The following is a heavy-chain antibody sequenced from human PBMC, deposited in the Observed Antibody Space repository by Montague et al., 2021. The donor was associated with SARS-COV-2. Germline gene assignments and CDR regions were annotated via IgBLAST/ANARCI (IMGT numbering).Heavy chain of an antibody. J-gene: IGHJ3*01. D-gene: IGHD3-3*01. V-gene: IGHV4-34*01. CDR2: INHNGSA. CDR3: ARGQVTISGVLIFIPAAGPLDA. CDR1: SGSISDYY. Sequence: SETLSLTCAVYSGSISDYYWTWVRQPPGKGLEWIGEINHNGSASYNPSLQSRVTLSKDTSKNQFSLKLQSLTAADTAVYYCARGQVTISGVLIFIPAAGPLDAWGQGTLVTVSS.